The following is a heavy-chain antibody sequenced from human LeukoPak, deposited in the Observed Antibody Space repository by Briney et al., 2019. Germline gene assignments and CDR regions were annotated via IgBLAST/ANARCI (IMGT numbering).Heavy chain of an antibody. CDR1: GFIFTRYW. D-gene: IGHD2/OR15-2a*01. Sequence: GGSLRLSCAASGFIFTRYWMRWVRPAPGKGLEWVANIKEDGGEKDYVDSVKGRFTISRDNAKNSLYLQMNSLRGEDTAVYYCARNSQAAFDIWGQGTMVTVSS. CDR3: ARNSQAAFDI. V-gene: IGHV3-7*04. CDR2: IKEDGGEK. J-gene: IGHJ3*02.